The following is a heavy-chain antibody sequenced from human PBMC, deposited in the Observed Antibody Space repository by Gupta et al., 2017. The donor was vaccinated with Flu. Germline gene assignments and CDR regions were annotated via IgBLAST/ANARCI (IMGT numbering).Heavy chain of an antibody. CDR1: GGTFSSYA. J-gene: IGHJ6*02. V-gene: IGHV1-69*06. D-gene: IGHD6-13*01. Sequence: QVQLVQSGAAVKKPGSSVKVSCKASGGTFSSYAISWVRQAPGQGLEWMGGIIPIFGTANYAQKFQGRVTITADKATSTAYMELSSLRSEETAVYYCASAGAAAGKLNYYYGMDVWGQGTTVTVSS. CDR2: IIPIFGTA. CDR3: ASAGAAAGKLNYYYGMDV.